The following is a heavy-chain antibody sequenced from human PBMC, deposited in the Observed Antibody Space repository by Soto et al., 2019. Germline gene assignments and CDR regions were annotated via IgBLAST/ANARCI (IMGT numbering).Heavy chain of an antibody. CDR1: GFTFSSYG. Sequence: LSLTCAASGFTFSSYGMHWVRQAPGKGLEWVAVISYDGSNKYYADSVKGRFTISRDNSKNTLYLQMNSLRAEDTAVYYCAKDHYYYDSSGYYYRLGLRYYGMDVWGQGTTVTVSS. CDR2: ISYDGSNK. V-gene: IGHV3-30*18. D-gene: IGHD3-22*01. J-gene: IGHJ6*02. CDR3: AKDHYYYDSSGYYYRLGLRYYGMDV.